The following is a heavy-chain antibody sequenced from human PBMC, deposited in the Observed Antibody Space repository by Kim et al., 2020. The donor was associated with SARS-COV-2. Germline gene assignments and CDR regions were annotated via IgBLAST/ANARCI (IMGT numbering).Heavy chain of an antibody. V-gene: IGHV3-72*01. CDR1: GFTFSDHY. D-gene: IGHD1-26*01. J-gene: IGHJ4*02. CDR3: VRSGPYSGFYYSNF. CDR2: SRNKANTYST. Sequence: GGSLRLSCAASGFTFSDHYMDWVRQAPGKGLEWVARSRNKANTYSTEYAASVNGRFTISRDDSENSLYLQMNSLKSEDTAVYYCVRSGPYSGFYYSNFWGQGTLVTVSS.